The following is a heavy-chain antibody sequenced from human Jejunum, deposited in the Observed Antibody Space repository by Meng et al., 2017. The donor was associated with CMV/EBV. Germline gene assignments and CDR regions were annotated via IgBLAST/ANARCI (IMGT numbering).Heavy chain of an antibody. CDR3: SSFDYAGHPDSFDI. CDR2: FYTGGQT. J-gene: IGHJ4*01. CDR1: GLGVSANY. V-gene: IGHV3-53*01. D-gene: IGHD3-9*01. Sequence: ASGLGVSANYMTWVRQSPGKGLEWVSVFYTGGQTYYADAVKGRFTISRDTSKNTVDLQMNSLRAEDTAVYYCSSFDYAGHPDSFDIWGQGTLVTVSS.